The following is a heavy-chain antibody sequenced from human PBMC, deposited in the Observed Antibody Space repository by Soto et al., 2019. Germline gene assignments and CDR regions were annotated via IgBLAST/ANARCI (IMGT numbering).Heavy chain of an antibody. D-gene: IGHD5-12*01. V-gene: IGHV3-9*01. CDR1: GFTFHEYA. Sequence: EVQLIESGGGWVQPGTSLGVSCAASGFTFHEYAMHWVRQAPGQGLEWVSCISSDGDTIAYADSVQGRFTVFRDNAKNSLYPQMNSLRAEDTALYYCTKGGYDLIYSFGMDVWGQGTTVTVSS. CDR3: TKGGYDLIYSFGMDV. J-gene: IGHJ6*02. CDR2: ISSDGDTI.